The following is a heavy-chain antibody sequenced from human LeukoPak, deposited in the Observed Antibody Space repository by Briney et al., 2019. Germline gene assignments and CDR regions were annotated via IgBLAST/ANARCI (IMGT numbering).Heavy chain of an antibody. D-gene: IGHD2-2*01. V-gene: IGHV4-4*07. CDR1: GGSISSYY. Sequence: SETLSLTCTVSGGSISSYYWSWIRQPAGKGLEWIGRIYTSGSTNYNPSLKSRVTMSVDTSKNQFSLKLSSVTAADTAVYYCARDLGYCSSTSCYVTDNWFDPWGQGTLVTVSS. CDR3: ARDLGYCSSTSCYVTDNWFDP. J-gene: IGHJ5*02. CDR2: IYTSGST.